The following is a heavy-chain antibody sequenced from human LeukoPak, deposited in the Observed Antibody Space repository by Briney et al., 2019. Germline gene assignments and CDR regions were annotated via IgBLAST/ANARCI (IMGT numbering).Heavy chain of an antibody. D-gene: IGHD3-10*01. CDR3: ASRPGTYYYGYYFDY. CDR1: GFTFSSYI. V-gene: IGHV3-21*04. CDR2: ISSSSSDI. Sequence: GGSLRLSCAASGFTFSSYIMNWVRQAPGKGLEWGSSISSSSSDIYYADSVRGRFTISRDNAKNSLYLQMNSLGAEDTALYYCASRPGTYYYGYYFDYWGQGTLVTVSS. J-gene: IGHJ4*02.